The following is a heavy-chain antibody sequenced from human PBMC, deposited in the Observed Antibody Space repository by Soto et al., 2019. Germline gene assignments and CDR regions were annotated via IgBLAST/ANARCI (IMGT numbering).Heavy chain of an antibody. CDR1: GYTFSNYG. CDR3: ARGAGGAPTNSGY. CDR2: ISAYNGKT. Sequence: QVQLVQSGAEVKKPGASVKVSCRASGYTFSNYGFSWVRQAPGQGLEWMGWISAYNGKTSYPQKFRGRVTMTTDTFTSTAYIEFRSLRSDDPAGYFCARGAGGAPTNSGYWGPGTLVTVSP. D-gene: IGHD6-19*01. J-gene: IGHJ4*02. V-gene: IGHV1-18*01.